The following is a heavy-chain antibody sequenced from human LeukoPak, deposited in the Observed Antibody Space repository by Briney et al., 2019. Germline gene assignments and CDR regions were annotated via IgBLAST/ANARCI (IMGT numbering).Heavy chain of an antibody. V-gene: IGHV4-59*11. Sequence: SETLSLTCTVSGVSISSHYWSWIRQPPGKGLEWIGYIYYSGSTNYNPSLKSRVTISVDTSKNQFSLKLSSVTAADTAVYYCARAARYCSSTSCYHAYMDVWGKGTTVTVSS. J-gene: IGHJ6*03. CDR3: ARAARYCSSTSCYHAYMDV. CDR2: IYYSGST. CDR1: GVSISSHY. D-gene: IGHD2-2*01.